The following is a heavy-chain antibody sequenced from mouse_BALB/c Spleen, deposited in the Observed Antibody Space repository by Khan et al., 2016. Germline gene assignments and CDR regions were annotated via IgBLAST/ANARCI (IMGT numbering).Heavy chain of an antibody. Sequence: VELVEAGGGLVKPGGSLKLSCAASGFTFSDYYMYWVRQTPEKRLEWVATISDGGSYTYYPDSVKGRFTISRDNAKNNLYLQMSSRKSEDTARNYCARTDGDYGYFDVWGAGTTVTVSS. CDR2: ISDGGSYT. D-gene: IGHD2-13*01. J-gene: IGHJ1*01. CDR1: GFTFSDYY. CDR3: ARTDGDYGYFDV. V-gene: IGHV5-4*02.